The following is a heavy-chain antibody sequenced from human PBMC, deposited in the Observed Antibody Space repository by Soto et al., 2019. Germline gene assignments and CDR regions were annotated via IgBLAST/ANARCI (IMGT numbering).Heavy chain of an antibody. D-gene: IGHD2-8*02. J-gene: IGHJ6*02. V-gene: IGHV3-30*18. CDR3: AKDFSGLLGYYYYGMDV. CDR2: ISYDGSNK. CDR1: GFTFSSYG. Sequence: GGSVRLSCAASGFTFSSYGMHWVRQAPGKGLEWVAVISYDGSNKYYADSVKGRFTISRDNSKNTLYLQMNSLRAEDTAVYYCAKDFSGLLGYYYYGMDVWGQGTTVTVSS.